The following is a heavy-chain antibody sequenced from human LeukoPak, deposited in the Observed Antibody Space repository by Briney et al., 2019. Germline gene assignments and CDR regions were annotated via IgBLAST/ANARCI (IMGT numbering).Heavy chain of an antibody. CDR1: GFTFSSSA. J-gene: IGHJ4*02. Sequence: GGSLRLSRAASGFTFSSSAMSWVRQAPGKGLEWVSAISNNGGYTYYADSVQGRFTISRDNSKSTLCLQMNSLRAEDTVVYYCAKQLGYCSDGSCYFPYWGQGTLVTVSS. CDR3: AKQLGYCSDGSCYFPY. V-gene: IGHV3-23*01. D-gene: IGHD2-15*01. CDR2: ISNNGGYT.